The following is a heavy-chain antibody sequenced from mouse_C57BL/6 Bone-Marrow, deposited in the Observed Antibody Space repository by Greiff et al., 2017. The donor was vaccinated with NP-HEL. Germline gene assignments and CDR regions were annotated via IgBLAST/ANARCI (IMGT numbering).Heavy chain of an antibody. CDR3: ARRGFWYFDV. V-gene: IGHV1-18*01. CDR2: INPNNGGT. J-gene: IGHJ1*03. CDR1: GYTFTDYN. Sequence: VQLQQSGPELVKPGASVKIPCKASGYTFTDYNMDWVKQSHGKSLEWIGDINPNNGGTIYNQKFKGKATLTVDKSSSTAHMELRSLTSEDTAVYYCARRGFWYFDVWGTGTTVTVSS.